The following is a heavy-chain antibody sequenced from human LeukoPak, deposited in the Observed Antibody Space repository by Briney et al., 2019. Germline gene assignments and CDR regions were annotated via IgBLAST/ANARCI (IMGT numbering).Heavy chain of an antibody. Sequence: PSETLSLTCAVYGGSFSGYYWSWIRQPPGRGLEWIGEINHSGSTNYNPSLKSRVTISVDTSKNQFSRKLSAVTAADTAVYYCARVTSSQYYYYMDVWGKGTTVTVSS. D-gene: IGHD2-2*01. V-gene: IGHV4-34*01. CDR1: GGSFSGYY. CDR2: INHSGST. J-gene: IGHJ6*03. CDR3: ARVTSSQYYYYMDV.